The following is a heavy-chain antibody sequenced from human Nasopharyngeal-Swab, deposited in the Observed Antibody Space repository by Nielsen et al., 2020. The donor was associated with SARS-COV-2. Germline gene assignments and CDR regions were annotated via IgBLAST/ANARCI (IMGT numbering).Heavy chain of an antibody. V-gene: IGHV4-31*03. CDR2: IYYSGST. Sequence: TLSLTCPVSGGSISSGGYYWSWIRQHPGKGLEWIGYIYYSGSTYYNPSLKSRVTISVDTSKNQFSLKLSSVTAADTAVYYCARAPSVYYYGMDVWGQGTTVTVSS. CDR1: GGSISSGGYY. CDR3: ARAPSVYYYGMDV. J-gene: IGHJ6*02.